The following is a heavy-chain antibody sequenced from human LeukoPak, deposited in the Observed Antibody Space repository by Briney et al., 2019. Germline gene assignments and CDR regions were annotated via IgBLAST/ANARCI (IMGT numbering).Heavy chain of an antibody. V-gene: IGHV3-7*01. CDR3: ARDGTAAGLYFDL. CDR2: IKQDGGEK. Sequence: PGGSLRLSCAVSGFTFSDYWMNWVRQAPGKGLEWVASIKQDGGEKSYVDSVKGRFTISRDNAKNSLYLQMSSLRAEDTAVYYCARDGTAAGLYFDLWGQGTPVTVSS. CDR1: GFTFSDYW. J-gene: IGHJ4*01. D-gene: IGHD6-13*01.